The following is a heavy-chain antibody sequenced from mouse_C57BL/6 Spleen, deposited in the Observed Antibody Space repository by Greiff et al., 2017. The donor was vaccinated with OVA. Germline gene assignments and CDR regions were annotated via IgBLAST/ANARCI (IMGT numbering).Heavy chain of an antibody. CDR2: INPNNGGT. CDR3: ARGYGINWDVSWFAY. D-gene: IGHD4-1*02. V-gene: IGHV1-26*01. Sequence: EVQLQQSGPELVKPGASVKISCKASGYTFTDYYMNWVKQSHGKSLEWIGDINPNNGGTSYNQKFKGKATLTVDKSSSTAYMELRSLTSEDSAVYYCARGYGINWDVSWFAYWGQGTLVTVSA. J-gene: IGHJ3*01. CDR1: GYTFTDYY.